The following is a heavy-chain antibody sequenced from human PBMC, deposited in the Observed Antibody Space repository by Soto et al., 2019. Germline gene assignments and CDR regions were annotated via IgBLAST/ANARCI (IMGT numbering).Heavy chain of an antibody. CDR1: GDSLSSYY. D-gene: IGHD3-10*01. J-gene: IGHJ6*03. Sequence: SETLSLTCTVSGDSLSSYYWSWIRQPPGKGLEWIGDIYYSGSTHYNPSLKSRVTISLDTSKKQFSLKVRSVTAADTAVYYCAKCPLDSSYIHYYCMDVWGKGTTVTVSS. V-gene: IGHV4-59*01. CDR3: AKCPLDSSYIHYYCMDV. CDR2: IYYSGST.